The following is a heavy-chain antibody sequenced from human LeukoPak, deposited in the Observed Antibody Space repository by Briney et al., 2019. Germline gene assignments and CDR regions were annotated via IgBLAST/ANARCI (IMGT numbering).Heavy chain of an antibody. Sequence: GGSLRLSCAASVFTFSSYAMSWVRQAPGKGLEWVSAISGSGGSTYYADSVKGRFTISRDNSKNTLYLQMNSLRAEDTAVYYCAKTYYYDSSGYLQTYYFDYWGQGTLVTVSS. CDR2: ISGSGGST. V-gene: IGHV3-23*01. CDR3: AKTYYYDSSGYLQTYYFDY. D-gene: IGHD3-22*01. J-gene: IGHJ4*02. CDR1: VFTFSSYA.